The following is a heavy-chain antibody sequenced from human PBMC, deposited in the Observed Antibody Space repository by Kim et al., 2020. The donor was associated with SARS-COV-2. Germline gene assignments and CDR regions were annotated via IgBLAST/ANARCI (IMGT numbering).Heavy chain of an antibody. D-gene: IGHD3-10*01. CDR3: AIGDYGSGSYSIDY. Sequence: SQKFQGRVTITRDTSASTAYMELSSLRSEDTAVYYCAIGDYGSGSYSIDYWGQGTLVTVSS. V-gene: IGHV1-3*01. J-gene: IGHJ4*02.